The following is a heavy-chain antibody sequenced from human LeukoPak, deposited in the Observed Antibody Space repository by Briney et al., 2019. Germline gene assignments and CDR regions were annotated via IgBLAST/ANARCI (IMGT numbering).Heavy chain of an antibody. CDR2: KWYDRSNK. V-gene: IGHV3-33*01. D-gene: IGHD3-9*01. CDR1: GFTFSSYG. Sequence: GGSLRLSCAASGFTFSSYGMHWVRQAPGKGLEWVAVKWYDRSNKYYADSVKGRFTISRDNSKNTLYLQMNSLRAEDTAVYYCARGYDILTGYLYYFDYWGQGTLVTVSS. CDR3: ARGYDILTGYLYYFDY. J-gene: IGHJ4*02.